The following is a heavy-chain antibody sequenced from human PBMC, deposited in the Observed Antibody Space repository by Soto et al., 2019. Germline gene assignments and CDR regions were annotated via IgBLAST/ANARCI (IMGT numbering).Heavy chain of an antibody. V-gene: IGHV5-51*01. D-gene: IGHD3-9*01. CDR2: IYPGDSDT. CDR1: GYTFTNYW. J-gene: IGHJ6*02. Sequence: ESRKISCKGSGYTFTNYWIGWVRQMPGKGLEWMGIIYPGDSDTKYNPSFQGQVTISADKSITTTYLRWTSLKASDTAIYYYEASIFYYGMDVWGQGTTVTVSS. CDR3: EASIFYYGMDV.